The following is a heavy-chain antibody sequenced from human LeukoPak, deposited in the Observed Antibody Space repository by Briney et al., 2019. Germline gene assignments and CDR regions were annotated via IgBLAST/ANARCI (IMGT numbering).Heavy chain of an antibody. CDR3: ARDFRPGLVPSFDY. CDR2: ITGSGDTT. D-gene: IGHD3/OR15-3a*01. J-gene: IGHJ4*02. Sequence: GGSLRLSCAASGLTFSSYAMSWVRQAPGKGLEWVSHITGSGDTTYYGDPVKGRFTISRDNSKNTLYLQMSRLRAEDTAVYYCARDFRPGLVPSFDYWGQGTLVTVSS. V-gene: IGHV3-23*01. CDR1: GLTFSSYA.